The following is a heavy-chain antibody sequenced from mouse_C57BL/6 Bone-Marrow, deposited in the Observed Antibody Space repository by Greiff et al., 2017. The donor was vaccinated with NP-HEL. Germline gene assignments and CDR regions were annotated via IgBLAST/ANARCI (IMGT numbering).Heavy chain of an antibody. CDR2: IYPRDGST. J-gene: IGHJ2*01. CDR1: GYTFTSYD. Sequence: VQLQQSGPELVKPGASVKLSCKASGYTFTSYDINWVKQRPGQGLEWIGWIYPRDGSTTYNEKFKGKATLTVDTSSSTAYMELHSLTSEDSAVYFCARPANLYYFDYWGQGTTLTVSS. V-gene: IGHV1-85*01. CDR3: ARPANLYYFDY. D-gene: IGHD3-3*01.